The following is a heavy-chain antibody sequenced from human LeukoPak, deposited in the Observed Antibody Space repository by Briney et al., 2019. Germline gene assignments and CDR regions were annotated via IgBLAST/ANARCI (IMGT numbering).Heavy chain of an antibody. Sequence: HPGGSLRLSCAASGFTFSSYAMSWVRQAPGKGLEWVSAISGSGGSTYYAHSVKGRFTISRDNSKNTLYLQMNSLRAEDTAVYYCAKDRDYGGNEGAHWGQGTLVTVSS. J-gene: IGHJ4*02. V-gene: IGHV3-23*01. CDR2: ISGSGGST. CDR1: GFTFSSYA. CDR3: AKDRDYGGNEGAH. D-gene: IGHD4-23*01.